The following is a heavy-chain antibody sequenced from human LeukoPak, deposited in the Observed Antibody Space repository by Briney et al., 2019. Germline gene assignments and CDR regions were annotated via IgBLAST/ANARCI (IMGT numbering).Heavy chain of an antibody. V-gene: IGHV4-30-4*08. CDR1: GGSISSGDYY. J-gene: IGHJ5*02. D-gene: IGHD5-12*01. Sequence: SQTLSLTCTVSGGSISSGDYYWSWIRQPPGKGLEWIGYIYYSGSTYYNPSLKSRVTISVDTSKNQFSLKLSSVTAADTAVYYCARKPRGPYSGYDWGLVLNWFDPWGQGTLVTVSS. CDR3: ARKPRGPYSGYDWGLVLNWFDP. CDR2: IYYSGST.